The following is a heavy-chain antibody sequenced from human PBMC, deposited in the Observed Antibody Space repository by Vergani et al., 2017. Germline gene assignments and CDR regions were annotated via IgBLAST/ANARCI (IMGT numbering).Heavy chain of an antibody. D-gene: IGHD6-13*01. V-gene: IGHV3-7*01. J-gene: IGHJ6*03. CDR1: GFTFSSYW. CDR3: ASLGRAAAGNYYYYYMDV. CDR2: IKQDGSEK. Sequence: EVQLVESGGGLVQPGGSLRLSCAASGFTFSSYWMSWVRQAPGKGLEWVANIKQDGSEKYYVDSVKGRFTISRDNAKNSLYLQMNSLRAEDTAVYYCASLGRAAAGNYYYYYMDVWGKGTTVTVSS.